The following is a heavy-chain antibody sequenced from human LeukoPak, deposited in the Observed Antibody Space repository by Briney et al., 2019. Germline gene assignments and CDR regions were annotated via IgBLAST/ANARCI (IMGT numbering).Heavy chain of an antibody. CDR1: GYTFSNYD. Sequence: ASVKVSCKASGYTFSNYDINWVRQATGQGLEWMGWVNPNSGNTGYAQKFQGRVTMTRDTSISTAYMELGSLTSEDTAVYYCARPKDGYTNFDYWGHGTLVTVSS. CDR3: ARPKDGYTNFDY. J-gene: IGHJ4*01. V-gene: IGHV1-8*01. CDR2: VNPNSGNT. D-gene: IGHD5-24*01.